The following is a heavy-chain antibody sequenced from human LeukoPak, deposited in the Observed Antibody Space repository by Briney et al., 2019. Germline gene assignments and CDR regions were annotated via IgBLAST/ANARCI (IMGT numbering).Heavy chain of an antibody. J-gene: IGHJ4*02. Sequence: GGSPRLSCAASGFTFSSYWMHWVRQAPGKGLVWVSRINSDGSSTSYADSVRGRFTISRDNAKNTLYLQMNSLRAEDTAVCYCARESRAGYDDVWESYRYTGLDYWGQGTLVTVSS. CDR2: INSDGSST. V-gene: IGHV3-74*01. D-gene: IGHD3-16*02. CDR3: ARESRAGYDDVWESYRYTGLDY. CDR1: GFTFSSYW.